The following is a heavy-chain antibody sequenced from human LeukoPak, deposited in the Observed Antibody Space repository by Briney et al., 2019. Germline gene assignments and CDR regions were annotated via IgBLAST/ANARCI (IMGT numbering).Heavy chain of an antibody. CDR2: ISYDGSNK. J-gene: IGHJ6*03. V-gene: IGHV3-30*18. CDR3: AKRGGDDYYMDV. CDR1: GFTFSSYG. D-gene: IGHD2-21*01. Sequence: GGSLRLSCAASGFTFSSYGMHWVRQAPGKGLEGVAVISYDGSNKYYADSVKGRFTISRDNSKNTLYLQMNSLRAEDTAVYYCAKRGGDDYYMDVWGKGTTVTISS.